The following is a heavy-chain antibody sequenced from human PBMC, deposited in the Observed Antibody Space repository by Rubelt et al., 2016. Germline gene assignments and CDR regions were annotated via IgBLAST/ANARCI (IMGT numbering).Heavy chain of an antibody. J-gene: IGHJ6*02. V-gene: IGHV3-33*01. D-gene: IGHD3-3*01. Sequence: TFSSYGMHWVRQAPGKGLEWVAVIWYDGSNKYYADSVKGRFTISRDNSKNTLYLQMNSLRAEDTAVYYCARENYDSGPEVWTGMDVWGQGTTVTVSS. CDR3: ARENYDSGPEVWTGMDV. CDR1: TFSSYG. CDR2: IWYDGSNK.